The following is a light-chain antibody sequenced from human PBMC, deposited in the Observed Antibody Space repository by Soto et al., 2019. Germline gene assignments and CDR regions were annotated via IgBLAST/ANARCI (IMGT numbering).Light chain of an antibody. Sequence: EIVKTQSPATLSVSPGERATLSCRASQSVVSNLGWYQQKPGQAPRLLIYGTSTRATGIPARFSGSGSGTEFTLTISSLQSEDFAVYYCQQYNNWPPTFGGGTKVEIK. V-gene: IGKV3-15*01. CDR3: QQYNNWPPT. CDR2: GTS. CDR1: QSVVSN. J-gene: IGKJ4*01.